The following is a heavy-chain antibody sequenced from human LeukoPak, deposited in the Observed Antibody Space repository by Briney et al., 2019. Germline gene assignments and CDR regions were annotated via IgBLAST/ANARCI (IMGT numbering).Heavy chain of an antibody. D-gene: IGHD3-3*01. CDR3: TRAITIFGVAEDGYFDY. J-gene: IGHJ4*02. V-gene: IGHV3-49*03. Sequence: GGSLRLSCTASGFTFGDYAMSWFRQAPGKGLEWVGFIRSKAYGGTTVYAASVKGRFTISRDDSKSIAYLQMNSLKTEDTAVYYCTRAITIFGVAEDGYFDYWGQGTLVTVSS. CDR1: GFTFGDYA. CDR2: IRSKAYGGTT.